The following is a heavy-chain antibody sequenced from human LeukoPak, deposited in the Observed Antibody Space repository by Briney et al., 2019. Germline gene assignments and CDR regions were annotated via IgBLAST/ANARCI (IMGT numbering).Heavy chain of an antibody. Sequence: GGSLRLSCAASGFTFSSYAMHWVRQAPGKGLEWVAVISYDGSNKYYADSVKGRFTIPRDNSKNTLYLQMNSLRAEDTAVYYCARASIVVVIATGSLDYWGQGTLVTVSS. V-gene: IGHV3-30-3*01. CDR1: GFTFSSYA. J-gene: IGHJ4*02. CDR2: ISYDGSNK. D-gene: IGHD2-21*01. CDR3: ARASIVVVIATGSLDY.